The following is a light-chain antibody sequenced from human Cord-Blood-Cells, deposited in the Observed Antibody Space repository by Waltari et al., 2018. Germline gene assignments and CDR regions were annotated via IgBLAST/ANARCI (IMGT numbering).Light chain of an antibody. J-gene: IGLJ1*01. Sequence: QPVLTQPPSVSGAPGQRVTISCTGGSSNIGAGYHVHWYQQLRGAAPKLLLYGYSNGGLGVTDRLSGSKAGISASLAMRWLQAEDGAEYYCESYDRSLRGYVVGTGTKVTIL. V-gene: IGLV1-40*01. CDR3: ESYDRSLRGYV. CDR1: SSNIGAGYH. CDR2: GYS.